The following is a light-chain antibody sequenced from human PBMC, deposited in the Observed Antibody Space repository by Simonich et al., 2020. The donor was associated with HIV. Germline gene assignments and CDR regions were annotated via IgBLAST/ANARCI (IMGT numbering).Light chain of an antibody. CDR1: QSVLYSSSNKNY. Sequence: DIVMTQSPDSLAVSLGERATINCKSSQSVLYSSSNKNYLAWYQQKPGQPPKLLIYWASARQFGVPDRFSGSGSGTDFTLTISSLQAEDVAVYYCQQYYTTPPTFGQGTEVEIK. CDR3: QQYYTTPPT. V-gene: IGKV4-1*01. J-gene: IGKJ1*01. CDR2: WAS.